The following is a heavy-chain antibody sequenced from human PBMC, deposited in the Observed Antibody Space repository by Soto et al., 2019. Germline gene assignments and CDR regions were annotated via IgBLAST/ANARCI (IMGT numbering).Heavy chain of an antibody. CDR2: INHSGST. CDR3: ARAKFCDRLLPYYFDY. V-gene: IGHV4-34*01. CDR1: GGSFSGYY. Sequence: SETLSLTCAVYGGSFSGYYWSWIRQPPGKGLEWIGEINHSGSTNYNPSLKSRVTISVDTSKNQFSLKLSSVTAADTAVYYCARAKFCDRLLPYYFDYWGQGTLVTLSS. J-gene: IGHJ4*02. D-gene: IGHD3-9*01.